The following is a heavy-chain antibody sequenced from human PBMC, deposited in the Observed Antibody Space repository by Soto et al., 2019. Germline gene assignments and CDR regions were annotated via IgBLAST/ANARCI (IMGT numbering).Heavy chain of an antibody. D-gene: IGHD3-3*01. CDR1: GFTLSDHH. CDR3: ARTYPNTNDFYSGS. V-gene: IGHV3-72*01. J-gene: IGHJ5*02. Sequence: GGSLRLSCAASGFTLSDHHVDWVRQAPGKWLEWVGRSRDKANSYATGYFASLKGRFTISRDDSNNSLFLQLSSLRAGATDVGYSARTYPNTNDFYSGSCGKGTLVTVSS. CDR2: SRDKANSYAT.